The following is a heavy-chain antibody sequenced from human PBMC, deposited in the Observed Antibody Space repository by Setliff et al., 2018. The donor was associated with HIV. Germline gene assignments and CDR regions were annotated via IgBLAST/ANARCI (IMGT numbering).Heavy chain of an antibody. CDR1: GGSISSSSYY. Sequence: SETLSLTCTVSGGSISSSSYYWGWIRQPPGKGLEWIGSIYYSGSTYYNPSLKSRVTISVDTSKNRFSLKLSSVTAADTAVYYCARGRNFWSDYYHYYYMDVWGKGTMVTVSS. CDR3: ARGRNFWSDYYHYYYMDV. D-gene: IGHD3-3*01. CDR2: IYYSGST. V-gene: IGHV4-39*01. J-gene: IGHJ6*03.